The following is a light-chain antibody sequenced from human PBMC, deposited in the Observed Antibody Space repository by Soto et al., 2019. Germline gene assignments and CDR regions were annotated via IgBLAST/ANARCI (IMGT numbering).Light chain of an antibody. CDR2: NND. V-gene: IGLV1-44*01. CDR3: EAWDDSLYGAV. J-gene: IGLJ2*01. CDR1: SSNIGANP. Sequence: QSVLTQPPSASGTPRQRVSISCSGSSSNIGANPINWYQQLPGTAPKLLIYNNDHRPSGVPDRFSASKSGTSASLAISGLQSEDEADYYCEAWDDSLYGAVLGGGTKLTVL.